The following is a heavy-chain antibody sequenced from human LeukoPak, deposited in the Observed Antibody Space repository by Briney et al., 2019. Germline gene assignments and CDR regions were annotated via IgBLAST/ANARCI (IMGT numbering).Heavy chain of an antibody. CDR2: ISAYNGNT. J-gene: IGHJ5*02. CDR3: ARERMGVYYYDSSGYYYNWFDP. D-gene: IGHD3-22*01. V-gene: IGHV1-18*01. CDR1: GYTFTSYG. Sequence: ASVKVSCKAFGYTFTSYGINWVRQAPGQGLEWMVWISAYNGNTNYAQKLHGRVSMTTGTPTGTAYMELRSLSSDDTAVYYCARERMGVYYYDSSGYYYNWFDPWGQGTLVTVSS.